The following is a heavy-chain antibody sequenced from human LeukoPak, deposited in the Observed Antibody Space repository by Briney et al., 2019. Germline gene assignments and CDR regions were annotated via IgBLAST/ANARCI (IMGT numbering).Heavy chain of an antibody. D-gene: IGHD2-15*01. V-gene: IGHV4-59*01. Sequence: PSETLSLTCTVSSGSISSYYWSWIRQPPGKGLEWIGYIYYSGSTNYNPSLKSRVTISVDTSKNQFSLKLSSVTAADTAVYYCARGVVVAAIVDYWGQGTLVTVSS. CDR3: ARGVVVAAIVDY. CDR1: SGSISSYY. CDR2: IYYSGST. J-gene: IGHJ4*02.